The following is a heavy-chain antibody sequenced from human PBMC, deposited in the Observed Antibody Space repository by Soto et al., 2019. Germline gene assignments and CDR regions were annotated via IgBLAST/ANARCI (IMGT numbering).Heavy chain of an antibody. CDR3: ARDGAVAGYWYFDL. Sequence: GGSLRLSCAASGFTFSSCEMNWVRQAPGKGLEWVSYISSSGSTIYYADSVKGRFTISRDNAKNSLYLQMNSLRAEDTAVYYCARDGAVAGYWYFDLWGRGTLVTVSS. D-gene: IGHD6-19*01. CDR1: GFTFSSCE. J-gene: IGHJ2*01. CDR2: ISSSGSTI. V-gene: IGHV3-48*03.